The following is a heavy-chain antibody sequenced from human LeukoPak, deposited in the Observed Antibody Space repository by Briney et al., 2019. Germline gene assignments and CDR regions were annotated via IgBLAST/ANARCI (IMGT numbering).Heavy chain of an antibody. CDR1: GFTFRSYA. V-gene: IGHV3-23*01. CDR3: AKTHYDILDF. Sequence: GGSLSLSLAASGFTFRSYAMSWVRQAPGKGLEWVAAINGGSSGSTYYTDSVKGRFTLYRDNSKNTLYLQMNSLRAEDTAVYYCAKTHYDILDFWGQGTLVTVSS. D-gene: IGHD3-9*01. CDR2: INGGSSGST. J-gene: IGHJ4*02.